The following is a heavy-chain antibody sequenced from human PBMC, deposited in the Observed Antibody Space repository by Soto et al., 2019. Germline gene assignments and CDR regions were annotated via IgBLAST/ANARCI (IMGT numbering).Heavy chain of an antibody. CDR3: ARHEGWTGPDQ. D-gene: IGHD2-8*02. CDR2: IFHDGNT. Sequence: QVHLQESGPGLVKPSETLSLTCAVSGASIGSGGWWSWVRQPPGKGLEWIAEIFHDGNTKYSPSLKSRVTISVDKSQNQFSLNVYSVTAADTAVYYCARHEGWTGPDQWGQGTLVTVSS. V-gene: IGHV4-4*02. CDR1: GASIGSGGW. J-gene: IGHJ5*02.